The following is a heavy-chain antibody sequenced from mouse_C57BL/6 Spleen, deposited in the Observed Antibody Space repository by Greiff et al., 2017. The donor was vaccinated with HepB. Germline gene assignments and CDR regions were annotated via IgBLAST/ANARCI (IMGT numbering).Heavy chain of an antibody. Sequence: EVKLMESGPGLVKPSQSLSLTCSVTGYSITSGYYWNWIRQFPGNKLEWMGYISYDGSNNYNPSLKNRISITRDTSKNQFFLKLNSVTTEDTATYYCAQDSLYGNLWYFDVWGTGTTVTVSS. V-gene: IGHV3-6*01. J-gene: IGHJ1*03. CDR3: AQDSLYGNLWYFDV. CDR1: GYSITSGYY. D-gene: IGHD2-1*01. CDR2: ISYDGSN.